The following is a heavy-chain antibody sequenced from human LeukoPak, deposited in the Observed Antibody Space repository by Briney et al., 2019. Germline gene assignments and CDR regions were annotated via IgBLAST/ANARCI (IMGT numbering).Heavy chain of an antibody. CDR1: GGSISSSSYY. J-gene: IGHJ4*02. V-gene: IGHV4-39*06. CDR3: ARWRLRSRPYPNDPANYFDY. Sequence: SETLSLTCTVSGGSISSSSYYWGWIRQPPGKGLEWIGSIYYSGSTYYNPSLKSRVTISVDTSKNQFPLKLSSVTAADTAVYYCARWRLRSRPYPNDPANYFDYWGQGTLVTVSS. CDR2: IYYSGST. D-gene: IGHD3-3*01.